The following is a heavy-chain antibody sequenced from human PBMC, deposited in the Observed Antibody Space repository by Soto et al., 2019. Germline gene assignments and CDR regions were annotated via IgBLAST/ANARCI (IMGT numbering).Heavy chain of an antibody. J-gene: IGHJ6*02. CDR2: ISAYNGNS. Sequence: GASVKVSFKASGYTFTSYGISWVRQAPGQGLEWMGWISAYNGNSNYAQKLQGRVTMTTDTSTSTAYMELRSLRSDDTAVYYCARDDLYSSGWYSYYYYGMDVWGQGTTVTVSS. V-gene: IGHV1-18*04. CDR3: ARDDLYSSGWYSYYYYGMDV. CDR1: GYTFTSYG. D-gene: IGHD6-19*01.